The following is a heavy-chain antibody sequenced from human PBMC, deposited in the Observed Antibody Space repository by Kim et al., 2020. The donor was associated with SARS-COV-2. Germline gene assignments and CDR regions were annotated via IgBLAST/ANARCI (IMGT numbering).Heavy chain of an antibody. V-gene: IGHV1-18*01. D-gene: IGHD3-22*01. CDR3: ARSGGYYYDSSGADY. Sequence: AQKLQGRVTMTTDTSTSTAYMELRSLRSDDTAVYYCARSGGYYYDSSGADYWGQGTLVTVSS. J-gene: IGHJ4*02.